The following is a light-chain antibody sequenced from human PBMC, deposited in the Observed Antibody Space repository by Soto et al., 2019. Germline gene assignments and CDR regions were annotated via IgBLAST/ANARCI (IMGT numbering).Light chain of an antibody. CDR3: QQCNNWPPIT. V-gene: IGKV3-11*01. J-gene: IGKJ5*01. Sequence: EILFTQSPATLSLSPVERATLSSMASQSVSTILAWYQQKPGQARRLLIYGASCRATGIPVRFSGSVSGTEFTLTIRSLQPEDFAVYYCQQCNNWPPITFGEGTRLEIK. CDR2: GAS. CDR1: QSVSTI.